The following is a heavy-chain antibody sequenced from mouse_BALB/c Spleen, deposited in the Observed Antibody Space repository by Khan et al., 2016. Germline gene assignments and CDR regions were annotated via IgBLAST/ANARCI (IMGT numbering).Heavy chain of an antibody. V-gene: IGHV9-3*02. CDR1: GYIFTSYG. D-gene: IGHD2-1*01. CDR2: INTNTGEP. Sequence: QIQLVQSGPELRKPGETVKISCKASGYIFTSYGMIWVKQAPGEGLKWMGWINTNTGEPTYAEKFKGRFAFSLETSDSIAYLQINDLKNEDTATYFCASYGNYALDYWGQGTAGTGSS. CDR3: ASYGNYALDY. J-gene: IGHJ4*01.